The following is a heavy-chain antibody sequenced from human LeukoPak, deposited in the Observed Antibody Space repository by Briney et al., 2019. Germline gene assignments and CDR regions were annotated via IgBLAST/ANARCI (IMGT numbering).Heavy chain of an antibody. CDR2: INPDSGRT. V-gene: IGHV1-2*02. J-gene: IGHJ3*01. CDR1: GGTFSSYA. Sequence: GSSVKVSCKASGGTFSSYAISWVRQAPGQGLEWMGWINPDSGRTNYGQKFQGRVTMTRDTSISTGYMELSRLTSDDTAVYYCARTYNYDSSGYKGDAFDVWGQGTMVTVSS. CDR3: ARTYNYDSSGYKGDAFDV. D-gene: IGHD3-22*01.